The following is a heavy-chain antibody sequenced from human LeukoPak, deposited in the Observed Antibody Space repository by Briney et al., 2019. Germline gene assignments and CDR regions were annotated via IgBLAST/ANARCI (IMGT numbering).Heavy chain of an antibody. Sequence: PGGSLRLSCAASGFTSSSYSMNWVRQAPGKGLEWVSSISSSSSYIYYAGSVKGRFTISRDNAKNSLYLQMNSLRAEDTAVYYCARDPSGIAVARVGYFDYWGQGTLVTVSS. D-gene: IGHD6-19*01. CDR3: ARDPSGIAVARVGYFDY. J-gene: IGHJ4*02. V-gene: IGHV3-21*01. CDR2: ISSSSSYI. CDR1: GFTSSSYS.